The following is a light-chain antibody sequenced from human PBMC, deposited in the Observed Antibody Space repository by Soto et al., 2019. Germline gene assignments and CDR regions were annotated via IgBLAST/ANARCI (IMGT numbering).Light chain of an antibody. CDR3: QQYGSSPLT. CDR1: QNVGSNY. Sequence: EIVLTQSPGTLSLSPGERATLSCRASQNVGSNYLAWYQQKPGQTPRLLIYDASSRATGIPDRLSGSGSGTDFTLTISSLEPEDFAVYYCQQYGSSPLTFGGGTKVEIK. CDR2: DAS. V-gene: IGKV3-20*01. J-gene: IGKJ4*01.